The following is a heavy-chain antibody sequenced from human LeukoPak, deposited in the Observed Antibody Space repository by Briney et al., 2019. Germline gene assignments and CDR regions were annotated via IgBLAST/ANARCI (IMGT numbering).Heavy chain of an antibody. V-gene: IGHV4-59*02. D-gene: IGHD1-26*01. CDR1: GGSVSGHY. CDR2: IYDSGRT. CDR3: ARGVGK. J-gene: IGHJ4*02. Sequence: TSETLSLTCTVSGGSVSGHYWNWIRQPPGKGLEWIGYIYDSGRTSYNPSLKSRVTISVDTSKNQFSLKLSSVTAADTAVYYCARGVGKWGQGTLVTVSS.